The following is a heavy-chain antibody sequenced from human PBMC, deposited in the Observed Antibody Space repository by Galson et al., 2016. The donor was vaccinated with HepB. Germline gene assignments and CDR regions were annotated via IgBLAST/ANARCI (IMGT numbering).Heavy chain of an antibody. CDR2: VKYDGSEE. J-gene: IGHJ4*02. Sequence: CLRLSCAASGFSLSSYWMSWVRQAPGKGLEWVANVKYDGSEEYYVDSVKGRFTISRDNAKNSMSLQMNSLSAEDTAVYYCVRDGSGGWHFDNWGQGTLITVSS. V-gene: IGHV3-7*01. CDR1: GFSLSSYW. D-gene: IGHD6-19*01. CDR3: VRDGSGGWHFDN.